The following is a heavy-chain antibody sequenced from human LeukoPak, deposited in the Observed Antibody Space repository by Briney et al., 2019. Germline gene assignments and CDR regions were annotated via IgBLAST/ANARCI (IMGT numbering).Heavy chain of an antibody. CDR3: AKDSSPYYYDSSGYYSVAYFQH. CDR1: GFTFSSYG. V-gene: IGHV3-30*02. CDR2: IRYDGSNK. Sequence: TGGSLRLSCAASGFTFSSYGMHWVRQAPRKGLEWVAFIRYDGSNKYYADSVKGRFTISRDNSKNTLYLQMNLLRAEDTAVYYCAKDSSPYYYDSSGYYSVAYFQHWGQGTLVTVSS. D-gene: IGHD3-22*01. J-gene: IGHJ1*01.